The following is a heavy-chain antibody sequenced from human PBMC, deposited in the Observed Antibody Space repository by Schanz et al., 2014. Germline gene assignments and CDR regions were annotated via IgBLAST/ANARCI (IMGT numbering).Heavy chain of an antibody. CDR1: GGSSSDCY. V-gene: IGHV4-34*01. D-gene: IGHD3-10*01. CDR3: ELITLDRGVRNDY. CDR2: INHSGGT. Sequence: QVQLQQWGAGLLKASETLSLTCAVYGGSSSDCYWSWIRQPPGKGLEWIGEINHSGGTNYNPSLKRRATMSVDTSKNQFSLILTSVTAADTAVYYCELITLDRGVRNDYWGQGTLVSVSS. J-gene: IGHJ4*02.